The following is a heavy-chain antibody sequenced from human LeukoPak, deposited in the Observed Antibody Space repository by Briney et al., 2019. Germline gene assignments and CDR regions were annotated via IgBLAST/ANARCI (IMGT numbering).Heavy chain of an antibody. CDR1: GFTFSRYW. J-gene: IGHJ3*02. CDR2: IKEDGGEK. D-gene: IGHD2-8*01. V-gene: IGHV3-7*01. CDR3: ARVLGCTNGVCHDAFDI. Sequence: GGSLRLSCAASGFTFSRYWMSWVRQAPGKGLEGVANIKEDGGEKFHVDSVKGRFTISRDNAKKSLYLQMNSLRAEDTAVYFCARVLGCTNGVCHDAFDIWGQGTVVTVPS.